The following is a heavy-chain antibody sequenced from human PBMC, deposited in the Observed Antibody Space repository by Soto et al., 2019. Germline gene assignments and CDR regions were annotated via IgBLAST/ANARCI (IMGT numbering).Heavy chain of an antibody. D-gene: IGHD2-2*02. V-gene: IGHV1-69*01. CDR1: GGTFSSYA. Sequence: QVQLVQSGAEVKKPGSSVKVSCKASGGTFSSYAISWVRQAPGQGLEWMGGIIPIFSTPNYAQKFQGGVTITADESTSTAYMELRSLRSDDTAVYYCARDHCSSTSCYTAVDYWGQGTLVTVSS. CDR2: IIPIFSTP. CDR3: ARDHCSSTSCYTAVDY. J-gene: IGHJ4*02.